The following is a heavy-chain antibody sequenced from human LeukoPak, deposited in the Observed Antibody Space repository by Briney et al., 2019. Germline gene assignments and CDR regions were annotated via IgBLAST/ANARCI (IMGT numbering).Heavy chain of an antibody. CDR1: GGTFSSYA. D-gene: IGHD4-17*01. CDR2: IIPIFGTA. J-gene: IGHJ5*02. Sequence: SVKVTCKASGGTFSSYAISWVRQAPGQGLEWMGGIIPIFGTANYAQKLQGRVTMTTDTSTSTAYMELRSLRSDDTAVYYCARRRGDQNWFDPWGQGTLVTVSS. V-gene: IGHV1-69*05. CDR3: ARRRGDQNWFDP.